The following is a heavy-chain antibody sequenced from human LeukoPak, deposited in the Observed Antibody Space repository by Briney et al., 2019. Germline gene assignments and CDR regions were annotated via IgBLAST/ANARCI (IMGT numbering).Heavy chain of an antibody. V-gene: IGHV4-34*01. D-gene: IGHD3-22*01. CDR1: GGSFSGYF. Sequence: SETLSLTCAVYGGSFSGYFWSWIRQPPGKGLEWIGEINHSGSTNYNPSLKSRVTISVDTSTNQFSLKLCSLTAADTAVYYCAGLFYYDSSGYPLYWGQGTPVTVSS. J-gene: IGHJ4*02. CDR3: AGLFYYDSSGYPLY. CDR2: INHSGST.